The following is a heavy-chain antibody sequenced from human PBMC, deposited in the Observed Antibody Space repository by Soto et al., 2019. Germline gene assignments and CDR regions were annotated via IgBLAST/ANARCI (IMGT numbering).Heavy chain of an antibody. J-gene: IGHJ4*02. CDR3: ARGAIVAVPAALSSYHDYTNYRFDS. Sequence: QVQLAQSGAEMTKPGSSVKVSCRASGGSFSDFAFSWVRQAPGQGLEWMGGIIPMFAATKYAQRLQDRVTITADESKNTVYLALNILTSEDTAIYYCARGAIVAVPAALSSYHDYTNYRFDSWGQGTLVTVSS. CDR2: IIPMFAAT. V-gene: IGHV1-69*01. D-gene: IGHD2-15*01. CDR1: GGSFSDFA.